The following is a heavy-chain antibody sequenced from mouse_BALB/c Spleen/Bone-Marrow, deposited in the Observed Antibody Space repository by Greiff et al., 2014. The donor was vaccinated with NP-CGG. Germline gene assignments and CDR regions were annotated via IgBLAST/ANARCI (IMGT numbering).Heavy chain of an antibody. D-gene: IGHD1-2*01. J-gene: IGHJ4*01. CDR2: IWADGSK. CDR3: ARITTATGAMDY. Sequence: QVQLQQSGPGLVAPSQSLSITCTVSGFSLTNYGVHWVRQPPGKGLEWLGVIWADGSKNYNSALMSRLSISKDNSKSQVFFKMNSLQTDDTAMYYCARITTATGAMDYWGQGTSVTVSS. CDR1: GFSLTNYG. V-gene: IGHV2-9*02.